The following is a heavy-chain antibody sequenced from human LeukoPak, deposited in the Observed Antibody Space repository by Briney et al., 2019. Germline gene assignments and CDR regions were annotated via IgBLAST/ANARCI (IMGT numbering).Heavy chain of an antibody. CDR3: ATPSMIGISYGYVRLRN. CDR1: GYTFTSYD. V-gene: IGHV1-8*01. Sequence: ASVRVSCKASGYTFTSYDINWVRQSTGQRLEWMGWTNPPSGDTGYAQKFQGRVTITRNISISTAYMELSGLTSDDTAVYYCATPSMIGISYGYVRLRNWGQGTLVTVSS. CDR2: TNPPSGDT. D-gene: IGHD5-18*01. J-gene: IGHJ4*02.